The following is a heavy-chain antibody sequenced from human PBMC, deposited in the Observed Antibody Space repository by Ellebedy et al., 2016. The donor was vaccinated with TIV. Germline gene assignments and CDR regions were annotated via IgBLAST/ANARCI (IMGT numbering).Heavy chain of an antibody. Sequence: GESLKISCAASGFTFSHYWMHWVRQAPGKGLEWVSTISDRGGNTHFPDSVKGRFTISRDNSRNTVYLQMNNLRAEDTAVYYCARDSGRRRSWKNDYWGQGTLVTVSS. CDR3: ARDSGRRRSWKNDY. D-gene: IGHD3-10*01. CDR1: GFTFSHYW. V-gene: IGHV3-23*01. J-gene: IGHJ4*02. CDR2: ISDRGGNT.